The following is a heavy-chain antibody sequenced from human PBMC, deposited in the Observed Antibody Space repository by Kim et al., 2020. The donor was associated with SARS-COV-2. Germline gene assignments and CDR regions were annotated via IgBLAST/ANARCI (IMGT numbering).Heavy chain of an antibody. CDR2: T. Sequence: TGDADTVKGRVTISRDNAKNSLYLQINSLRAEDAALYHCARVGAPWGAADYWGQGTLVTVAS. V-gene: IGHV3-20*01. D-gene: IGHD1-26*01. CDR3: ARVGAPWGAADY. J-gene: IGHJ4*02.